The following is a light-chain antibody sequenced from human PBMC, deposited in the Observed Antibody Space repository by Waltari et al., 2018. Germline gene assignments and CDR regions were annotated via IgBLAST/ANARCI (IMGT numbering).Light chain of an antibody. V-gene: IGLV2-23*02. Sequence: QSALTQPASGSGSPGQSTTISCAGTTRDVGGYHYVSWYQHHPGKAPKLMIYDVTQRPSGVSSRFSGSKSGNTASLTISGLQTDDEGDYYCCSYGGGSTVIFGGGTKLTVL. CDR3: CSYGGGSTVI. CDR1: TRDVGGYHY. CDR2: DVT. J-gene: IGLJ2*01.